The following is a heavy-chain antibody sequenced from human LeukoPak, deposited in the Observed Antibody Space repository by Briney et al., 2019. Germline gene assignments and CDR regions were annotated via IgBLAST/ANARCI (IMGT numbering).Heavy chain of an antibody. D-gene: IGHD2-8*02. CDR1: GGXISSSSYY. CDR2: IYYSGST. Sequence: PSETLSLTCTVSGGXISSSSYYWGWIRQPPGRGLEWIGSIYYSGSTYYNPSLKSRVTISVDTSKNQFSLKLSSVTAADTAVYYCSGAWSINWFDPWGQGTLVTVSS. CDR3: SGAWSINWFDP. J-gene: IGHJ5*02. V-gene: IGHV4-39*01.